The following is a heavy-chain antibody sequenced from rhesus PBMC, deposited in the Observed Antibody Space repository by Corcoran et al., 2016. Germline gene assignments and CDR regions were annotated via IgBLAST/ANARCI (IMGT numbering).Heavy chain of an antibody. CDR1: GGSISSNY. V-gene: IGHV4-173*01. D-gene: IGHD6-13*01. CDR2: LSGSGGST. J-gene: IGHJ4*01. Sequence: QLQLQESGPGLVKPSETLSLTCAVSGGSISSNYWSWIRQPPGKGLEWIGRLSGSGGSTDSNPSLKSRVTISTDTSKNQFSLKLSAVTAADTAVYYCARVAAGRYLDYWGQGVLVTVSS. CDR3: ARVAAGRYLDY.